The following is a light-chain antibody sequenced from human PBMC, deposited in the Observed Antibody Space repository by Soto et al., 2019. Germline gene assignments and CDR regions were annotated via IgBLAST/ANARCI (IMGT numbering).Light chain of an antibody. CDR3: LQDSNYPLT. CDR1: QGIGND. V-gene: IGKV1-6*01. J-gene: IGKJ4*01. CDR2: AAS. Sequence: IQMTQSPSSLSASVGDRVNITCRASQGIGNDLGWYQQKPGKAPKLLIYAASNLPSGVPSRFSGSGSGTDFTLTISGLQPDDFATYYCLQDSNYPLTFGGGTKVDIK.